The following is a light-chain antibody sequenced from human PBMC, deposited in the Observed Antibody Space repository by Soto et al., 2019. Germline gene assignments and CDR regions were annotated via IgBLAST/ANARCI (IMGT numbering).Light chain of an antibody. CDR2: EVS. CDR3: CSYAGSDNYV. Sequence: HSVLTQPPSASGSPGRSVTISCTGTCSDVGGYNYVSWYQQHPGKAPKLMIYEVSKRPSGVPDRFSGSKSGNTASLTVSGLQAEDEADYYCCSYAGSDNYVFGTGT. V-gene: IGLV2-8*01. CDR1: CSDVGGYNY. J-gene: IGLJ1*01.